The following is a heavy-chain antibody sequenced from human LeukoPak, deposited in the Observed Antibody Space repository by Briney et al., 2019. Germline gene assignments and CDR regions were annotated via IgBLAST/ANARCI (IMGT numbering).Heavy chain of an antibody. CDR3: ARVLSDFWTGYFFDS. D-gene: IGHD3/OR15-3a*01. CDR2: IKQDGSET. CDR1: RINFNSYW. V-gene: IGHV3-7*01. Sequence: GGSLRLSCAVSRINFNSYWMTWVRQAPGKGLEWVANIKQDGSETYYMDSVKGRFSISRDNAKNSLYLQMNSLRAEDTAVYYCARVLSDFWTGYFFDSWGQGTLVTVSS. J-gene: IGHJ4*02.